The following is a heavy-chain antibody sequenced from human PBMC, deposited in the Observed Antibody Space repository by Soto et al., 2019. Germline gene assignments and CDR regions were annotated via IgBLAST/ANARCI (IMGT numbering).Heavy chain of an antibody. CDR3: AATREEYGSGVSWFNYGMEI. CDR1: VFTFIDFA. V-gene: IGHV3-23*01. CDR2: LDGACGST. D-gene: IGHD3-10*01. J-gene: IGHJ6*01. Sequence: WLSXRLSCLSSVFTFIDFAITLFRHVPGRGLELVASLDGACGSTYYAESVRGRFSISRDNSQNTLFLQMKRLAVDDKAIYYCAATREEYGSGVSWFNYGMEICGQGTTV.